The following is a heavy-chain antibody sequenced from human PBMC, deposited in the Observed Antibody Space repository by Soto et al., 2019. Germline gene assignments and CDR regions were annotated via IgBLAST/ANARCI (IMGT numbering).Heavy chain of an antibody. Sequence: GGSLRLSCAASGFTFSSYGMHWVRQAPGKGLEWVAVIWYDGSNKYYADSVKGRFTISRDNSKNTLYLQMNSLRAEDTAVYYCARAIRVGYQWANYYYYYGMDVWGQGTTVTVSS. D-gene: IGHD2-2*01. CDR3: ARAIRVGYQWANYYYYYGMDV. J-gene: IGHJ6*02. CDR1: GFTFSSYG. CDR2: IWYDGSNK. V-gene: IGHV3-33*01.